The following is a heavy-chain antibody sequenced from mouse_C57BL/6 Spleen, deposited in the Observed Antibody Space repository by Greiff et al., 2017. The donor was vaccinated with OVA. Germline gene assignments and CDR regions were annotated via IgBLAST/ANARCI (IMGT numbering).Heavy chain of an antibody. V-gene: IGHV1-18*01. D-gene: IGHD1-1*01. CDR3: SRRGVYGSSYFDY. CDR2: INPNNGGT. J-gene: IGHJ2*01. Sequence: VQLQQSGPELVKPGASVKISCKASGYTFTDYNMDWVKQSHGKSLEWIGDINPNNGGTNYNQKFKGKATLTVDKSSSTAYMELRSLTSEDTAVDVCSRRGVYGSSYFDYWGQGTTLTVSS. CDR1: GYTFTDYN.